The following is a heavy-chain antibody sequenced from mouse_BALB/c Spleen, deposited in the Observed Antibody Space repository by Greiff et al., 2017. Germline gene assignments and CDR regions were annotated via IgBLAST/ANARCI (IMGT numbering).Heavy chain of an antibody. CDR2: IAPGSGST. CDR3: ARSGDRYDVWFAY. D-gene: IGHD2-14*01. J-gene: IGHJ3*01. CDR1: GYTFTRYW. V-gene: IGHV1S41*01. Sequence: DLVKPGASVKLSCKASGYTFTRYWINWIKQRPGQGLEWIGRIAPGSGSTYYNEMFKGKATLTVDTSSSTAYIQLSSLSSEDSAVYFCARSGDRYDVWFAYWGQGTLVTVSA.